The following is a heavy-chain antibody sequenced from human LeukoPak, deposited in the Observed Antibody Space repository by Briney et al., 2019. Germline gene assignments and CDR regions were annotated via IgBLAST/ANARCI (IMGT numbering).Heavy chain of an antibody. Sequence: SETLSLTCTVSGGSISSSSYYWGWIRQPPGKGLEWIGEINHSGSTNYNPSLKSRVTISVDTSKNQFSLKLSSVTAADTAVYYCAINGWSTNAFDIWGQGTMVTVSS. V-gene: IGHV4-39*07. CDR2: INHSGST. D-gene: IGHD2-8*01. J-gene: IGHJ3*02. CDR1: GGSISSSSYY. CDR3: AINGWSTNAFDI.